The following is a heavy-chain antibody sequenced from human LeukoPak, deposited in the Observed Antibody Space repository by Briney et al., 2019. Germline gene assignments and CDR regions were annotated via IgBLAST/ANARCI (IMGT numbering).Heavy chain of an antibody. CDR3: ARDGVYGDYVGY. CDR1: GGSISSSSYY. CDR2: IYYSGST. Sequence: PSETQSLTCTVSGGSISSSSYYWGWIRQPPGKGLEWIGSIYYSGSTYYNPSLKSRVTISVDTSKNQFSLKLSSVTTADTAVYYCARDGVYGDYVGYWGQGTLVTVSS. J-gene: IGHJ4*02. V-gene: IGHV4-39*07. D-gene: IGHD4-17*01.